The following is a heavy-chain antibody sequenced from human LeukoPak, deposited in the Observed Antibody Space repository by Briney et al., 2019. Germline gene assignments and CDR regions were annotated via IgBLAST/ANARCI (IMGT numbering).Heavy chain of an antibody. CDR2: INSDGSST. D-gene: IGHD6-13*01. CDR1: GFTFSSYW. J-gene: IGHJ3*02. Sequence: PGGSLRLSCAASGFTFSSYWMHWVRQAPGKGLVWVSRINSDGSSTSYPDSVKGRFTISRDNAKNTLYLQMNSLRAEDTAVYYRARDRGGSSWDDAFDIWGQGTMVTVSS. CDR3: ARDRGGSSWDDAFDI. V-gene: IGHV3-74*01.